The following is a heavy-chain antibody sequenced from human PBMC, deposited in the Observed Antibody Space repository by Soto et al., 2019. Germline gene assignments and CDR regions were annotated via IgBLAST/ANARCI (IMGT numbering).Heavy chain of an antibody. CDR1: GVSVSSGSFY. V-gene: IGHV4-61*01. CDR2: ISYSGTT. J-gene: IGHJ4*02. Sequence: QVQLQESGPGLVKPSETLSLTCTVSGVSVSSGSFYWAWIRQPPGKGLEWIGFISYSGTTNYNPFLKSRVTISVDTSRSQLSLMVSSLTAADTALYYCARGATVTQYDYWGQGTLVTVSS. D-gene: IGHD4-17*01. CDR3: ARGATVTQYDY.